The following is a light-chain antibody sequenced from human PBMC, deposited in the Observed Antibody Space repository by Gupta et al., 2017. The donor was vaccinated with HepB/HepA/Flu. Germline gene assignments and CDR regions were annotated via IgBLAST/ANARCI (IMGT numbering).Light chain of an antibody. V-gene: IGLV10-54*04. CDR2: KNK. J-gene: IGLJ2*01. CDR3: SAWDSSLSAQV. CDR1: SNNVGNQG. Sequence: QAGLTQPPSVSKGLRQTATLTCTGNSNNVGNQGAAWLQQHQGHPPKLLYYKNKNRPSGISERFSASRSGNTASLTITGLQTEDEADYYCSAWDSSLSAQVFGGGTKLTVL.